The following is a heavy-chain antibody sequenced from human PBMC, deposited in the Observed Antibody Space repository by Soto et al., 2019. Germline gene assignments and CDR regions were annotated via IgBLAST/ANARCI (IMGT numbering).Heavy chain of an antibody. J-gene: IGHJ4*02. D-gene: IGHD3-3*01. CDR2: ISYDGSNE. V-gene: IGHV3-30-3*01. Sequence: PGGSLRLSWAASEFTFVCYASQWFLQAPGKGLGWVSVISYDGSNEYYADSVTGRYTISRDNYNNTLSLEVTTLRVEDTAVYYCTRGRSDFRPGFCYWGQGILVPGSS. CDR1: EFTFVCYA. CDR3: TRGRSDFRPGFCY.